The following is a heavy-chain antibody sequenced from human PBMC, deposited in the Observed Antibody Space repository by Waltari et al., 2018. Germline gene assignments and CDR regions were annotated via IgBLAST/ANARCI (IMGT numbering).Heavy chain of an antibody. D-gene: IGHD1-26*01. V-gene: IGHV4-59*01. J-gene: IGHJ6*02. CDR1: GGSISRYS. CDR3: ARDRGGSYSADYYYGMDV. CDR2: ISNTEST. Sequence: QVQLQESGPGLVKPSETLSLTCTVSGGSISRYSWSWIRRPPGKGLEWIGYISNTESTNYNLSLKGRVTISVDTSKKHFSLKLGSVTTADTAVYYCARDRGGSYSADYYYGMDVWGQGITVTVSS.